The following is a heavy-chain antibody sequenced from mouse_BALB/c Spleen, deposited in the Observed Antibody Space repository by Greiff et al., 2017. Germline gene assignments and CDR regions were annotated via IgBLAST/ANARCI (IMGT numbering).Heavy chain of an antibody. Sequence: QVHVKQSGAELVRPGASVTLSCKASGYTFTDYEMHWVKQTPVHGLEWIGAIDPETGGTAYNQKFKGKATLTADKSSSTAYMELRSLTSEDSAVYYCTNDYDRDYYAMDYWGQGTSVTVSS. J-gene: IGHJ4*01. V-gene: IGHV1-15*01. CDR2: IDPETGGT. CDR1: GYTFTDYE. CDR3: TNDYDRDYYAMDY. D-gene: IGHD2-4*01.